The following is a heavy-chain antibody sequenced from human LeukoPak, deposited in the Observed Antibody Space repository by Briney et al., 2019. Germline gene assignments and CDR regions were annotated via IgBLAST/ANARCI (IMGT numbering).Heavy chain of an antibody. Sequence: ASVKVSCKASGYTFTSYSMHWVRQAPGQGLEWMGVINPSGDTTNYAQRFQGRVTMTRDTSTSTVYMELRSLRSDDTAVYYCARDEFDPWGQGTLVTVSS. CDR1: GYTFTSYS. J-gene: IGHJ5*02. CDR3: ARDEFDP. V-gene: IGHV1-46*01. CDR2: INPSGDTT.